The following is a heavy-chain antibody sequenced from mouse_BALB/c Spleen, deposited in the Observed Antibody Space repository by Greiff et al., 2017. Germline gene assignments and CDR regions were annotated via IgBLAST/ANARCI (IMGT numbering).Heavy chain of an antibody. CDR2: INPYNGAT. Sequence: EVQLQQSGPELVKPGASVKISCKASGYSFTGYYMHWVKQSHVKSLEWIGRINPYNGATSYNQNFKDKASLTVDKSSSTAYMELHSLTSEDSAVYYCARGDLLLRPLDYWGQGTTLTVSS. CDR3: ARGDLLLRPLDY. V-gene: IGHV1-26*01. J-gene: IGHJ2*01. D-gene: IGHD1-1*01. CDR1: GYSFTGYY.